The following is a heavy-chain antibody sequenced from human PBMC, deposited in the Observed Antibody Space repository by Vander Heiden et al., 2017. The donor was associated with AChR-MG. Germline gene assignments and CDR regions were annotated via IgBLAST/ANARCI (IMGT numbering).Heavy chain of an antibody. Sequence: EVQLVESGGALVQPGGSLRLPVVVSGFTFSSARMNWVRQAPGKGLEWVANIKQDEREKYYVDSVKGRFTISRDNTKNSLYLQMNSLRAEDTALYYCASARGPHHSYPFDYWGQGTLVTVSS. V-gene: IGHV3-7*01. D-gene: IGHD1-26*01. J-gene: IGHJ4*02. CDR3: ASARGPHHSYPFDY. CDR2: IKQDEREK. CDR1: GFTFSSAR.